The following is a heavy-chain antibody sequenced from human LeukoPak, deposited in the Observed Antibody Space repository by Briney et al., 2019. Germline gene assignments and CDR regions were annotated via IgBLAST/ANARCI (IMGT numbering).Heavy chain of an antibody. Sequence: GGSLRLSCAASGFTVSSSYMSWVRQAPGKGLEWVSIISSAGTTYYADSVKGRFTISRDNSKNTVYLQVNGLRDEDTAVYYCARDLEAANTYYFDYWGQGTMVTVSS. D-gene: IGHD6-13*01. CDR3: ARDLEAANTYYFDY. CDR1: GFTVSSSY. J-gene: IGHJ4*02. V-gene: IGHV3-66*01. CDR2: ISSAGTT.